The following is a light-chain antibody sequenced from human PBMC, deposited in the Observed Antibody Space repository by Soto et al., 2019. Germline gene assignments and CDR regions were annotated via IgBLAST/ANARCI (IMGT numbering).Light chain of an antibody. CDR2: GAS. Sequence: ELVLTQSPGTLSLSPGERATRSCRASQTVNNNYLAWYQQIPGQAPRLLISGASGRATGTPDRFSGSASETDFTLTISRLEPEDFAVYYCQQYGSSPLTFGGGTKVDIK. CDR3: QQYGSSPLT. J-gene: IGKJ4*01. V-gene: IGKV3-20*01. CDR1: QTVNNNY.